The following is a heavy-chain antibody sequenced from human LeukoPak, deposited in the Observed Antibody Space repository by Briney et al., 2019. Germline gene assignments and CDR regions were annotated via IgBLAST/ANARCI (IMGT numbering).Heavy chain of an antibody. D-gene: IGHD5-12*01. CDR2: IHHSDGT. CDR3: TKVLRGYNGYSD. CDR1: GASISSSY. Sequence: SETLSPTCAVSGASISSSYWSWIRQPPGKGLEYIGYIHHSDGTNYNPSLKSRVTMALDTSKNQFSLKLSSVTAADTAIYYCTKVLRGYNGYSDWGQGILVTVSS. J-gene: IGHJ4*02. V-gene: IGHV4-59*01.